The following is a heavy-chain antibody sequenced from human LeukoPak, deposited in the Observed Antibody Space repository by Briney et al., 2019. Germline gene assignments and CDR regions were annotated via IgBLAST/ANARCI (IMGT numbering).Heavy chain of an antibody. CDR2: ISGSGAST. CDR1: GFTFSSYA. V-gene: IGHV3-23*01. CDR3: AKGWDIVVVVAAFDY. D-gene: IGHD2-15*01. Sequence: GGSLRLSCAASGFTFSSYAMSWVRQAPGKGLEWVSGISGSGASTYYADSVKGRFTISRDNSKNTLYLQMNSLRAEDTAVYYCAKGWDIVVVVAAFDYWGQGTLVTVSS. J-gene: IGHJ4*02.